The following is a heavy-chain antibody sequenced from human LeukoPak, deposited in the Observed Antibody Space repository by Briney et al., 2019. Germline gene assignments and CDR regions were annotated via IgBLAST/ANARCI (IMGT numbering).Heavy chain of an antibody. Sequence: ASVKVSCKASGYTFTGYYMHWVRQAPGQGLEWMGIINPSGGSTSYAQKFQGRVTMTRDMSTSTVYMELSSLRSEDTAVYYCARGSAYSRYQLLELVFDVWGQGTMVTVSS. CDR3: ARGSAYSRYQLLELVFDV. J-gene: IGHJ3*01. CDR2: INPSGGST. CDR1: GYTFTGYY. V-gene: IGHV1-46*01. D-gene: IGHD3-10*01.